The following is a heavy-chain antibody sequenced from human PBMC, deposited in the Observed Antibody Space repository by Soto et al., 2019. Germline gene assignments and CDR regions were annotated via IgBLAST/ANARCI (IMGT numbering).Heavy chain of an antibody. J-gene: IGHJ6*02. CDR3: ARSRYSSSWYRDYGMDV. CDR1: GFTFSSFG. CDR2: IWYDGSQK. V-gene: IGHV3-33*01. D-gene: IGHD6-13*01. Sequence: QVQLVESGGGVVQPGRSLSLSCETSGFTFSSFGMHWVRQAPGKGLEWVAVIWYDGSQKFYADSVKGRFTISRDNSKNTTYLQMNGLRVEDTAIYYCARSRYSSSWYRDYGMDVWGQGTTVTVSS.